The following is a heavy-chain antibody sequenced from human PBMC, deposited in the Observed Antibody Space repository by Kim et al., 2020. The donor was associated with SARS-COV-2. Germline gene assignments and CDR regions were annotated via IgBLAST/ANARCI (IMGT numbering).Heavy chain of an antibody. Sequence: LRLSCAASGFTFSDYEMNWVRQAPGKGLEWISYISSSGNNTYYADSVKGRFTISRDNAKESLFLQMDSLRVEDTAIYYCVRDDGYDLFDPWGQGVPVIVSS. CDR1: GFTFSDYE. CDR2: ISSSGNNT. CDR3: VRDDGYDLFDP. V-gene: IGHV3-48*03. J-gene: IGHJ5*02. D-gene: IGHD5-12*01.